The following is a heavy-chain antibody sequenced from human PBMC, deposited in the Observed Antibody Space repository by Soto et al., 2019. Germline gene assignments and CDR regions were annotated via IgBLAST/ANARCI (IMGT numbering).Heavy chain of an antibody. CDR1: GFTFSSYA. Sequence: PGGSLRLSCAASGFTFSSYAMSWVRQAPGKGLEWVSAISGSGGSTYYADSVKGRFTISRDNSKNTLYLQMSSLKASDTAMYYCARHVRAVSERENNWFDPWGRGTLVTVSS. CDR3: ARHVRAVSERENNWFDP. V-gene: IGHV3-23*01. D-gene: IGHD6-19*01. J-gene: IGHJ5*02. CDR2: ISGSGGST.